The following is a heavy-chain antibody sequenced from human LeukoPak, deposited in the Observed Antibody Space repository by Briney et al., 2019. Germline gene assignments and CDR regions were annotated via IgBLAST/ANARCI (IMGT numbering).Heavy chain of an antibody. CDR1: GYTFTGYY. V-gene: IGHV1-2*02. Sequence: ASVKVSCKAPGYTFTGYYMHWVRQAPGQGLEWMGWINPNSGGTNYAQKFQGRVTMTRDTSISTAYMELSRLRSDDTAVYYCARDQPEIDAFDIWGQGTMVTVSS. J-gene: IGHJ3*02. CDR2: INPNSGGT. CDR3: ARDQPEIDAFDI.